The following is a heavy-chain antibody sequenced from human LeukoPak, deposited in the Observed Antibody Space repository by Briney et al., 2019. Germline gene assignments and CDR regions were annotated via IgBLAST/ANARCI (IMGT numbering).Heavy chain of an antibody. CDR1: GFTLRSYW. J-gene: IGHJ6*03. V-gene: IGHV3-7*01. CDR2: IKQDGSEK. D-gene: IGHD3-10*01. CDR3: ARGKPMVRGEYYYYYYMDV. Sequence: GGSLRLSCAAPGFTLRSYWMSWVRQAPGKGLEWVANIKQDGSEKYYVDSVKGRFTISRDNAKNSLYLQMNSLRAEDTAVYYCARGKPMVRGEYYYYYYMDVWGKGTTVTVSS.